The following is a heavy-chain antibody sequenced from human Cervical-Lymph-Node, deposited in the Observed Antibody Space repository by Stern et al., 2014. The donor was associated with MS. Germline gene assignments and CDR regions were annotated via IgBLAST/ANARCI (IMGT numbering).Heavy chain of an antibody. J-gene: IGHJ4*02. CDR1: GFTFSEFY. Sequence: VQLVESGGSMVKPGGSLRLSCAASGFTFSEFYMGWIRQPPGKGLQWVAYISSSGRTIYYEDSVKGRFTISRANAKNSVVLQMNSLRAEDTAVYYCVRGGAVAYWGPGTLVPVSS. V-gene: IGHV3-11*01. CDR3: VRGGAVAY. D-gene: IGHD6-25*01. CDR2: ISSSGRTI.